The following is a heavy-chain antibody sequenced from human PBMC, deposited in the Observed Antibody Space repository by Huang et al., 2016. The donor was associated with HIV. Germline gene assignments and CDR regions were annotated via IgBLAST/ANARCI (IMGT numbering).Heavy chain of an antibody. CDR2: SSDDGSNG. Sequence: QVQLVESGGGVVQPGRSLRLSCVAAGFTCNNFGLDCVRQAPGKGRVWVAVSSDDGSNGRYSESVKGRFTISRDNPMDTLYLQMNSLRPDDTAVYYCAKESRWYSDLDNWGQGTLVTVSS. CDR1: GFTCNNFG. J-gene: IGHJ4*02. D-gene: IGHD2-15*01. V-gene: IGHV3-30*18. CDR3: AKESRWYSDLDN.